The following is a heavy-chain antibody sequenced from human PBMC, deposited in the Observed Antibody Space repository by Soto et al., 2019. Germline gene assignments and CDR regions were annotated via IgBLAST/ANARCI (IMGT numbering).Heavy chain of an antibody. CDR3: ATYDYGDFWYYSGMDV. CDR2: ISSSGSTI. Sequence: GGSLRLSCAASGFTFSDYYMSWLRQAPGKGLEWVSYISSSGSTIYYADSVKGRFTISRDNAKNSLYLQMNSLRAEDTAVYYCATYDYGDFWYYSGMDVWGQGTTVTVSS. CDR1: GFTFSDYY. D-gene: IGHD4-17*01. V-gene: IGHV3-11*01. J-gene: IGHJ6*02.